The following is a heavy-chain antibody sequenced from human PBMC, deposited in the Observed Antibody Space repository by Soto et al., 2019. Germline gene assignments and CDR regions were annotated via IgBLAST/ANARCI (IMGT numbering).Heavy chain of an antibody. D-gene: IGHD3-9*01. Sequence: GESLKISCKGSGYSFTSYWIGWVRQMPGKGLEWMGIIYPGDSDTRYSPSFQGQVTISADKSISTAYLQWSSLKASDTAMYYCARRHLDDILTGYYARDYVGSTWYFDYWGQGTLVTVSS. CDR2: IYPGDSDT. J-gene: IGHJ4*02. CDR1: GYSFTSYW. CDR3: ARRHLDDILTGYYARDYVGSTWYFDY. V-gene: IGHV5-51*01.